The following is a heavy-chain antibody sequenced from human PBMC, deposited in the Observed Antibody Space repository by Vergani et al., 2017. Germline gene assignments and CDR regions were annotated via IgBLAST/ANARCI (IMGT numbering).Heavy chain of an antibody. CDR2: ISSSSSYI. Sequence: EVQLVESGGGLVKPGGSLRLSCAASGFTFSSYSMNWVRQAPGKGLEWVSSISSSSSYIYYADSVKGRFTISRDNAKNSLYLQMNSLRAEDTAVYYCARDWSGGRSWFDPWGQGTLVTVSS. V-gene: IGHV3-21*04. J-gene: IGHJ5*02. D-gene: IGHD3-16*01. CDR1: GFTFSSYS. CDR3: ARDWSGGRSWFDP.